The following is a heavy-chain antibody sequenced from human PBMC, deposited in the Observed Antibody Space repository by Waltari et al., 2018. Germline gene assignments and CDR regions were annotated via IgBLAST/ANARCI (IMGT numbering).Heavy chain of an antibody. CDR2: IIPLFGTA. V-gene: IGHV1-69*01. CDR3: STWEPDSYYFDY. J-gene: IGHJ4*02. CDR1: VGTFSSYA. Sequence: QVQLVQSGAEVKKPGSSVTVSCRASVGTFSSYAIPWVRPAPGQGLEWMGGIIPLFGTANYAQKFQGRVTITADESTSTAYMELSSLRSEDTAVYYCSTWEPDSYYFDYWGQGTLVTVSS. D-gene: IGHD1-26*01.